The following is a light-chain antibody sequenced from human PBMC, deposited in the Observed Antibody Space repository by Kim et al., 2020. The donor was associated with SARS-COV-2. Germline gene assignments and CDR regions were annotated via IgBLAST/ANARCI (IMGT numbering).Light chain of an antibody. V-gene: IGKV3-15*01. CDR3: QQYNNWPPIT. CDR2: GAS. J-gene: IGKJ5*01. Sequence: EIVMTQSPATLSVSPGEGATLSCRASQSVSSSLAWYQQTPGQAPRLLIYGASTRATGVPARFSGSGSGTEFTLNISSLQSEDFAIYYCQQYNNWPPITFGQGTRLEIK. CDR1: QSVSSS.